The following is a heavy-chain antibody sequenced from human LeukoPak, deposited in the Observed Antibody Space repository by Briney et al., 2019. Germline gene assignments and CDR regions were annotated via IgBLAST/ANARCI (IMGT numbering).Heavy chain of an antibody. CDR3: ARVGVYDSSGYYYH. D-gene: IGHD3-22*01. Sequence: GASVKVSCKTSGYTFTGYYMHWVRQAPGQGLEWMGRINPNSGGTNYAQKFQDRVTMTRDTSISTAYMELSRLRSDDTAVYYCARVGVYDSSGYYYHWGQGTLVPVSS. CDR1: GYTFTGYY. J-gene: IGHJ5*02. CDR2: INPNSGGT. V-gene: IGHV1-2*06.